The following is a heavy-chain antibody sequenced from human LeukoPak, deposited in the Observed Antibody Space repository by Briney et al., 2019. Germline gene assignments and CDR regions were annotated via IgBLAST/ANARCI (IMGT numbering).Heavy chain of an antibody. Sequence: SETLSLTCTVSGGSISSGGYYWSWIRQHPGKGLEWIGYIYYSGSTYYNPSLKSRVTISVDTSKNQFSLKLSSATAADTAVYYCARAPLISITMIVVVSGFDPWGQGTLVTVSS. V-gene: IGHV4-31*03. D-gene: IGHD3-22*01. CDR2: IYYSGST. CDR1: GGSISSGGYY. CDR3: ARAPLISITMIVVVSGFDP. J-gene: IGHJ5*02.